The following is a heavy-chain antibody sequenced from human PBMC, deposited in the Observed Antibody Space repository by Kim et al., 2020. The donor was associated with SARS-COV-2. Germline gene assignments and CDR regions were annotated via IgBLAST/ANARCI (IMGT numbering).Heavy chain of an antibody. CDR1: GGTFSSYA. CDR2: IIPIFGTA. D-gene: IGHD6-19*01. Sequence: SVKVSCKASGGTFSSYAISWVRQAPGQGLEWMGGIIPIFGTANYAQKFQGRVTITADESTSTAYMELSSLRSEDTAVYYCARGRGAVAGTIIDYRGQGTLVTVSS. CDR3: ARGRGAVAGTIIDY. J-gene: IGHJ4*02. V-gene: IGHV1-69*13.